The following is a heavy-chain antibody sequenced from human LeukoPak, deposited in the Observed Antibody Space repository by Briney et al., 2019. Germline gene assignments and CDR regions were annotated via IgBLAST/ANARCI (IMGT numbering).Heavy chain of an antibody. CDR3: VKGGWLDY. V-gene: IGHV3-23*01. J-gene: IGHJ4*02. Sequence: GGSLRLSCAASGFTFSTYEMSWVRQAPGKGLEWVSFIGDSDGRTHYADSAKGRFTISRDNSKNTLYLQLNSLRAEDTALYYCVKGGWLDYWGQGTLVTVSS. D-gene: IGHD2-15*01. CDR2: IGDSDGRT. CDR1: GFTFSTYE.